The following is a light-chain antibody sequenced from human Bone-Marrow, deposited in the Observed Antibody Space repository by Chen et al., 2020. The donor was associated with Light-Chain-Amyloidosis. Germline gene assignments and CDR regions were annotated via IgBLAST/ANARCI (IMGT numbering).Light chain of an antibody. V-gene: IGKV2-28*01. CDR2: LGS. Sequence: DNVMTQSPPSLPVSPGEPASISCRSSQSLLHSNGYNYLDWYLQKPGQSPQLLIYLGSNRASGVPNRFSGSGSGTDFTLTISRVEAEDVGVYYCMQALQTPCAFGQGTKVEIK. CDR1: QSLLHSNGYNY. CDR3: MQALQTPCA. J-gene: IGKJ1*01.